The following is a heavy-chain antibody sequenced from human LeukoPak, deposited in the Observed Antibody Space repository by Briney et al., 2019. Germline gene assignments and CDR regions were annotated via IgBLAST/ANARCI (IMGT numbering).Heavy chain of an antibody. V-gene: IGHV3-7*01. J-gene: IGHJ4*02. CDR3: ARVGKNGWDFDH. CDR2: IIEGGDLK. D-gene: IGHD6-19*01. CDR1: GFTFSAYW. Sequence: PPGGSLRLSCAASGFTFSAYWMTWVRQAPGKGLAWVANIIEGGDLKYYVDSVKGRFTISRDNTKNSLYLQMKSLRADDTAVYYCARVGKNGWDFDHWGQGTLVTVSS.